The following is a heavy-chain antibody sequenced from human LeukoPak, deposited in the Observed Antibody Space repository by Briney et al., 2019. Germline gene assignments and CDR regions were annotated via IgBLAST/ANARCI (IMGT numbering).Heavy chain of an antibody. CDR2: IDPNSGDT. D-gene: IGHD4-17*01. Sequence: ASVKVSCKASGYTFTAYYMHWVRQPAGQGLDYMGWIDPNSGDTQYAQKFQGRVTMTRDTSISTAYMELSRLISDDTAVYYCARDREGPGYGDYYSPWGQGTLVTVSS. CDR1: GYTFTAYY. J-gene: IGHJ5*02. V-gene: IGHV1-2*02. CDR3: ARDREGPGYGDYYSP.